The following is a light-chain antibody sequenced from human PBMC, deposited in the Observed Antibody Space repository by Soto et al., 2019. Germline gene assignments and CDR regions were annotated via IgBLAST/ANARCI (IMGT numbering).Light chain of an antibody. J-gene: IGKJ4*01. CDR3: QQYNNWGLS. CDR2: GSS. Sequence: IVLTQSPATLSVSPGERVTLSCRASENVGTNLARYQQRPGQPPRLLIYGSSTRATGISATFSGSGSRTELTLTISSLQSEDSAVYYCQQYNNWGLSFGGGTRVEIK. CDR1: ENVGTN. V-gene: IGKV3D-15*01.